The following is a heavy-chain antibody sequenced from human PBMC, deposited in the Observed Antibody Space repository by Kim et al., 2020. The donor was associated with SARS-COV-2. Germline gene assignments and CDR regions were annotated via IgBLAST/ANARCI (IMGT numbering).Heavy chain of an antibody. D-gene: IGHD2-15*01. CDR3: AKAVKQVVTPPWAYYGMDV. Sequence: GRFTISRGNSKNTLYLQMNSLRAEDTAVYYCAKAVKQVVTPPWAYYGMDVWGQGTTVTVSS. J-gene: IGHJ6*02. V-gene: IGHV3-23*01.